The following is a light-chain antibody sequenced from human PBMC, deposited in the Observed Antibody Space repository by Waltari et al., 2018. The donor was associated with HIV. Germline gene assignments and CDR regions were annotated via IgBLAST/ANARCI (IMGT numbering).Light chain of an antibody. CDR3: LQDGSFPLT. V-gene: IGKV1-6*02. J-gene: IGKJ3*01. Sequence: AIQMTQSPSSLSASVGDRVTITCRASQVIGNALGWYQQKPGQAPKALIYAASSLQTGIPSRFSGSRSGTDFTLTISSLQTEDSATYYCLQDGSFPLTFGPGTKVDV. CDR1: QVIGNA. CDR2: AAS.